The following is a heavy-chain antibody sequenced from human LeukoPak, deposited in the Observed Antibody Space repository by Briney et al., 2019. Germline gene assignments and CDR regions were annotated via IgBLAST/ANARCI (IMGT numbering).Heavy chain of an antibody. Sequence: SETLSLTCAVYGGSFSGYYWSWIRQPTGKGLEWIGEINHSGSTNYNPSLKSRVTISVDTSKNQFSLKLSSVTAADTAVYYCARGPIEYSSPSASPIDYWGQGTLVTVSS. CDR2: INHSGST. V-gene: IGHV4-34*01. CDR1: GGSFSGYY. D-gene: IGHD6-6*01. CDR3: ARGPIEYSSPSASPIDY. J-gene: IGHJ4*02.